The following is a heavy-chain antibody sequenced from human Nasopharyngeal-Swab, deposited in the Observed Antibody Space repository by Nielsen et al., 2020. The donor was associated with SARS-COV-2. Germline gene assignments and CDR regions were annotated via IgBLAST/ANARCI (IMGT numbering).Heavy chain of an antibody. Sequence: GESLKISCAASGFTFSDYYMSWIRQAPGKGLEWVSYISSSSSTIYYADSVKGRFTISRDNAKNSLYLQMNSLRAEDTAVYYCARGVTLVRGGPGMDVWGQGTTVTVSS. V-gene: IGHV3-11*04. D-gene: IGHD3-10*01. J-gene: IGHJ6*02. CDR2: ISSSSSTI. CDR3: ARGVTLVRGGPGMDV. CDR1: GFTFSDYY.